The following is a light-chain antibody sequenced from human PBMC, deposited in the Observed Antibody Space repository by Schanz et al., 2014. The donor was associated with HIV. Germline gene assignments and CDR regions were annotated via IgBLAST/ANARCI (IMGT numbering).Light chain of an antibody. CDR1: QSVSSN. CDR3: QQYGSSPPT. Sequence: EIVMTQSPATLSVSPGERATLSCRASQSVSSNLAWYQQKPGQAPRLLIYGASTRATGTPDRVSGSGSGTDFTLTISRLEPEDFAVYYCQQYGSSPPTFGPGTKVDIK. CDR2: GAS. J-gene: IGKJ3*01. V-gene: IGKV3-20*01.